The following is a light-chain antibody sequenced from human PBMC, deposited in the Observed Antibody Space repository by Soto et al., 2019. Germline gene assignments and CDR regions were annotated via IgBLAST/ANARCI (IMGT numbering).Light chain of an antibody. V-gene: IGLV2-23*01. CDR2: EDS. Sequence: QSALTQPASVSGSPGQSITISCTGTSSDVGNYNLVSWYQQHPGKAPKRLIYEDSQRPSGVSDRFSGSKSGNTASLTISGLQAEDEADYYCCSYADGSILLFGGGTQLTVL. J-gene: IGLJ2*01. CDR1: SSDVGNYNL. CDR3: CSYADGSILL.